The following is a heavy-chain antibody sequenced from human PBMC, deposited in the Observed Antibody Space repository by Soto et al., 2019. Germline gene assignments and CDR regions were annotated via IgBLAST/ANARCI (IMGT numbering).Heavy chain of an antibody. V-gene: IGHV3-30*18. Sequence: QVQVVESGGGVVQPGRSLRLSCAASGFIFRNYGMHWVRQAPGKGLEWVAVMSYDGSNKKYADSVKGRFAISRDNSKNTVYLRMNSLRVEDTAVYYCAKEGWGTGHFDQWGQGTLVTVSP. CDR1: GFIFRNYG. CDR2: MSYDGSNK. J-gene: IGHJ4*02. D-gene: IGHD1-1*01. CDR3: AKEGWGTGHFDQ.